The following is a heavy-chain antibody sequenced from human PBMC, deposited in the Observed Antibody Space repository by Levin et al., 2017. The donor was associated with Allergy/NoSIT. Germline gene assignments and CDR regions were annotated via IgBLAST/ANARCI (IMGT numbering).Heavy chain of an antibody. Sequence: GGSLRLSCAASGFTFDDYAMHWVRQAPGKGLEWVSGISWNSGSIGYADSVKGRFTISRDNAKNSLYLQMNSLRAEDTALYYCAKDPSWGWLQGSAFDIWGQGTMVTVSS. CDR2: ISWNSGSI. CDR3: AKDPSWGWLQGSAFDI. V-gene: IGHV3-9*01. CDR1: GFTFDDYA. D-gene: IGHD5-24*01. J-gene: IGHJ3*02.